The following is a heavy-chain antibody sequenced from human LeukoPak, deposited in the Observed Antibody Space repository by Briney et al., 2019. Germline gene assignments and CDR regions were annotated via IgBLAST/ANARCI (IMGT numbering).Heavy chain of an antibody. V-gene: IGHV5-51*01. CDR1: GYSFTSYW. CDR2: IYPGDSDT. CDR3: ARTILAYCGGDCYSPDNKYYFDY. J-gene: IGHJ4*02. D-gene: IGHD2-21*02. Sequence: MARESLKISCKGSGYSFTSYWIGWVRQMPGKGLEWMGIIYPGDSDTRYSPSFQGQVTISADKSISTAYLQWSSLKASDTAMYYCARTILAYCGGDCYSPDNKYYFDYWGQGTLVTVSS.